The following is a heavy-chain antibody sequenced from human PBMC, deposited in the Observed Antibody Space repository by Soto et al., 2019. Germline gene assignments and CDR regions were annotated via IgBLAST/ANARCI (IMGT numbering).Heavy chain of an antibody. CDR2: SYPGDSDT. Sequence: GDSLKISCKGSGDSFTSYWIGSVRQIYGKGLEWMGISYPGDSDTRYSPSLQGHVTISADKSLRTAYLRWSSLEASDTAMYYCATDGYTNMDILGIDVWGQGTAVTVSS. J-gene: IGHJ6*02. V-gene: IGHV5-51*01. CDR3: ATDGYTNMDILGIDV. CDR1: GDSFTSYW. D-gene: IGHD2-2*03.